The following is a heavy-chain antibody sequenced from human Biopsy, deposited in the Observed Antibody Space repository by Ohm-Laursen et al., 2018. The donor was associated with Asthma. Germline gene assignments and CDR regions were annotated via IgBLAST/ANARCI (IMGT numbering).Heavy chain of an antibody. CDR1: GFSFSRYG. CDR2: IWYDGSNK. J-gene: IGHJ4*02. CDR3: ARDFYDSSGYLHFDY. Sequence: SLRLSCSASGFSFSRYGMHWVRQAPGKGLEWVAVIWYDGSNKYYADSVKGRFTISRDNSKNTLYLQMNSLRAEDTAVYYCARDFYDSSGYLHFDYWGQGTLVTVSS. V-gene: IGHV3-33*08. D-gene: IGHD3-22*01.